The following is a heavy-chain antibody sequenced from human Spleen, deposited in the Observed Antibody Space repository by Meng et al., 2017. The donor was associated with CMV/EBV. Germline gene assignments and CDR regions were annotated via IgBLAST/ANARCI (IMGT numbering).Heavy chain of an antibody. CDR2: SRNKANSYIA. CDR3: ARGGWYLLHFDY. Sequence: SGLAFARDALTSWVHRAPGEGLEWVGRSRNKANSYIAEYAASVKGRFTISRDDSKNSLYLQMKSLKTEDTAVYYCARGGWYLLHFDYWGQGTLVTVSS. CDR1: GLAFARDAL. J-gene: IGHJ4*02. D-gene: IGHD2-15*01. V-gene: IGHV3-72*01.